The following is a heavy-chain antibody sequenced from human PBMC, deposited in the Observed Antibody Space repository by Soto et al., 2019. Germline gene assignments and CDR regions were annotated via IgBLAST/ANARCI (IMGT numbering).Heavy chain of an antibody. CDR2: ISAYNGNT. CDR3: ARSRPYYYDSSGCPEFDY. CDR1: GYTFTSYG. J-gene: IGHJ4*02. V-gene: IGHV1-18*01. D-gene: IGHD3-22*01. Sequence: QVQLVQSGAEVKKPGASVKVSCKASGYTFTSYGISWVRQAPGQGLEWMGWISAYNGNTNYAQKLQGRVTMTTDTSTSTAYMELRSLRSDDTALYYWARSRPYYYDSSGCPEFDYWGQGTLVTVSS.